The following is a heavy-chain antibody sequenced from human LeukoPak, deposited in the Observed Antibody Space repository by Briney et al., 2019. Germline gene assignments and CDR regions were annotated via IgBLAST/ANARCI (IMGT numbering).Heavy chain of an antibody. V-gene: IGHV4-30-2*01. CDR3: ARGKPTTLAYCGGDCYSLDAFDI. CDR2: IYHSGST. D-gene: IGHD2-21*02. J-gene: IGHJ3*02. CDR1: GGSISSGGYS. Sequence: SQTLSLTCAVSGGSISSGGYSWSWIRQPPGKGLEWIGYIYHSGSTYYNPSLKSRVTISVDRSKNQFSLKLSSVTAADTAVYYCARGKPTTLAYCGGDCYSLDAFDIWGQGTMVTVSS.